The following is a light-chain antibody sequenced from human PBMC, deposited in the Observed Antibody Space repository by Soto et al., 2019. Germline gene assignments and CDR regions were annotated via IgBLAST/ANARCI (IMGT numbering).Light chain of an antibody. CDR1: QSISSW. Sequence: DIQMTQSPSTLSASVGDTVTIICRASQSISSWLAWYQQKGGKAPKLLISKASNLDSGVPSRFSGSGSGTEFNLTISSLQPEDFATYSCQQYNSFIWTFGQGTKVDIK. CDR2: KAS. V-gene: IGKV1-5*03. CDR3: QQYNSFIWT. J-gene: IGKJ1*01.